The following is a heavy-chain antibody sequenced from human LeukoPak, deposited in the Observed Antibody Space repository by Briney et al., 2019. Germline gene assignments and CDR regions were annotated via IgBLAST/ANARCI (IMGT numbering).Heavy chain of an antibody. D-gene: IGHD6-13*01. J-gene: IGHJ4*02. CDR3: ARTAQYGSSWSDY. Sequence: ASVKVSFKASDYTFTKYGITWVRQPPGQGLEWMGWISAYNGNTDSAQKLQGRVTMTTDTSTSTAYIELRSLRSDDTAVYYCARTAQYGSSWSDYWGQGTLVTVSS. CDR2: ISAYNGNT. CDR1: DYTFTKYG. V-gene: IGHV1-18*01.